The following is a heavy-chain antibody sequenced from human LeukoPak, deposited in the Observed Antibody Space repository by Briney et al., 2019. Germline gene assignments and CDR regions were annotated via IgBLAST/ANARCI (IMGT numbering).Heavy chain of an antibody. D-gene: IGHD5-12*01. CDR2: INAYIGNT. V-gene: IGHV1-18*01. J-gene: IGHJ4*02. CDR3: ARLAYSGYESGY. CDR1: GYTFTSHG. Sequence: ASVKVSCKASGYTFTSHGFSWVRQAPGQGLEWMGWINAYIGNTNYAQKLQGRVTMTTDTSTSTAYMELRSLRSDDTAVYYCARLAYSGYESGYWGQGTLVTVSS.